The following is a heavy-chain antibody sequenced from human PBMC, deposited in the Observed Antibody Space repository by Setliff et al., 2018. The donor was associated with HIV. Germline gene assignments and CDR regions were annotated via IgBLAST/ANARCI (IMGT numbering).Heavy chain of an antibody. J-gene: IGHJ4*02. CDR1: GGTFRSHQ. D-gene: IGHD3-22*01. V-gene: IGHV1-69*13. CDR3: ARIPNHSSGFDY. CDR2: IVPILNTG. Sequence: SVKVSCKASGGTFRSHQISWVRQAPGQGLEWMGGIVPILNTGNYAPKFQGRVTITADESTTTAYMELSSLRSEDTAVYYCARIPNHSSGFDYWGQGTPVTVSS.